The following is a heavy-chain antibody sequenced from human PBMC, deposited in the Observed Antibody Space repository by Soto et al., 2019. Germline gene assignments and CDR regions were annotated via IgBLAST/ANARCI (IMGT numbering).Heavy chain of an antibody. V-gene: IGHV4-59*01. CDR3: ARTRSRGYYERADRSYSWFDY. Sequence: TSETLSLTCTVSGGSINNDFWSWIRQPPGKGLEWIGYIFYSGTTNYNPSLKSRATISVDTSKKQFSLKVTSVTAADTAVYYCARTRSRGYYERADRSYSWFDYWGQGALVTVSS. CDR2: IFYSGTT. J-gene: IGHJ5*01. D-gene: IGHD1-26*01. CDR1: GGSINNDF.